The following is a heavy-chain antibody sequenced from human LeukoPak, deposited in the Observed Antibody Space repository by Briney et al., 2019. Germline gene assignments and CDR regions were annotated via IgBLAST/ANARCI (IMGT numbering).Heavy chain of an antibody. CDR1: GFTFDDYA. CDR2: LNWNSGGI. Sequence: PGGSLRLSCAASGFTFDDYAMHWVRQAPGKGLEWVSGLNWNSGGIVYADSVKGRFTISRDNAKGSLYLQMNNLRTEDTALYYCAKDKAQPYYASGSLVLWGQGTLVTVSS. D-gene: IGHD3-10*01. CDR3: AKDKAQPYYASGSLVL. J-gene: IGHJ4*02. V-gene: IGHV3-9*01.